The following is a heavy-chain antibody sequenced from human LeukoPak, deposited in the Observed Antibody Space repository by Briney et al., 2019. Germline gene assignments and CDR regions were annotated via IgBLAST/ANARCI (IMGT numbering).Heavy chain of an antibody. D-gene: IGHD3-22*01. J-gene: IGHJ3*02. CDR1: GFTFNNYG. Sequence: GGSLRLSCAASGFTFNNYGMHWVRQAPGKGLEWVAVISYDGIDEYYADSVKGRFTISRDNSKNTMYLQVNSLRSEDTAVYYCAKCRITMIVADALDIWGLGTMVTVTS. CDR3: AKCRITMIVADALDI. CDR2: ISYDGIDE. V-gene: IGHV3-30*18.